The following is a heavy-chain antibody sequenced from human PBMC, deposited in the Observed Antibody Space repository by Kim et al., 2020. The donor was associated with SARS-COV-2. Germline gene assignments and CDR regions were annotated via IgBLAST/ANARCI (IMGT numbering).Heavy chain of an antibody. CDR3: ARQLGPSGSYYYDY. CDR2: IYPGDSDT. D-gene: IGHD1-26*01. V-gene: IGHV5-51*01. J-gene: IGHJ4*02. Sequence: GESLKISCKGSGYSFTSYWIAWVRQMPGKGLEWMGIIYPGDSDTRYSQSFQGQVTISADKSISTAYLQWSSLRASDTAMYYCARQLGPSGSYYYDYWGQGTLVTVSS. CDR1: GYSFTSYW.